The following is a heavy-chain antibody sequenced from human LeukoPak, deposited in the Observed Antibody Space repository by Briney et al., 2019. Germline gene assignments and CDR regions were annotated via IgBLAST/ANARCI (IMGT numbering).Heavy chain of an antibody. Sequence: GASVKVSCKASGYTFTCYYLHWVRQAPAQGLEWVGLINPNSGGTNYAQKFQGRVTMTRDTSISTAYMELSRLRSDGTGVYFCARDFHGYGGNVVGYWGQGTLVTVSS. V-gene: IGHV1-2*02. CDR2: INPNSGGT. CDR3: ARDFHGYGGNVVGY. J-gene: IGHJ4*02. D-gene: IGHD4-23*01. CDR1: GYTFTCYY.